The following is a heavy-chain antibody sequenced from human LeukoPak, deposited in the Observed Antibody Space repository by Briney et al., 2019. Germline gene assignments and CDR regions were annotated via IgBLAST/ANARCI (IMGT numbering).Heavy chain of an antibody. CDR1: GGSISSSY. J-gene: IGHJ4*02. Sequence: SETLSLTCTVSGGSISSSYWSWIRQPPGKGLEWIGYIYYSGSTNYNPSLKSRVTISVDTSKNQFSLKLSSVTAADTAVYYCARETTGRDYFDYWGQGTLVTVSS. D-gene: IGHD1-14*01. CDR3: ARETTGRDYFDY. V-gene: IGHV4-59*01. CDR2: IYYSGST.